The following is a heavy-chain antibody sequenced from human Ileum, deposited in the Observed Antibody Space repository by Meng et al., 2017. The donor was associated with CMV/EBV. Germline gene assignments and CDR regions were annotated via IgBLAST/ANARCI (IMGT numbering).Heavy chain of an antibody. V-gene: IGHV1-2*02. CDR2: INRNGGGT. D-gene: IGHD2-2*01. Sequence: FTGYYMHWVRQAPGQGVEWMGWINRNGGGTSDAQKLQGRVTMTRDTSISTAYMELSRLRSDDTAVYYCARDLLVVVPADAMEGWFDPWGQGTLVTVSS. CDR1: FTGYY. CDR3: ARDLLVVVPADAMEGWFDP. J-gene: IGHJ5*02.